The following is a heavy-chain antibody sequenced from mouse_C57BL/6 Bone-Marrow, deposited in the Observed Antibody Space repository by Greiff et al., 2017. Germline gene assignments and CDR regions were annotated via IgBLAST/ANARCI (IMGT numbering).Heavy chain of an antibody. V-gene: IGHV1-59*01. CDR2: IDPSDSYT. Sequence: QVQLQQPGAELVRPGTSVKLSCTASGYTFTSYWMHWVKQRPGQGLEWIGVIDPSDSYTNYNQKFKGKATLTVDTSSSTAYMQLSSLTSEDSAVYYGALSYYGNGFAYWGKGILVTVSA. J-gene: IGHJ3*01. D-gene: IGHD2-1*01. CDR1: GYTFTSYW. CDR3: ALSYYGNGFAY.